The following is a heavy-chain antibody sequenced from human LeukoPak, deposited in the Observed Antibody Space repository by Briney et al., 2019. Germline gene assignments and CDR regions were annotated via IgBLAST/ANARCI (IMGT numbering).Heavy chain of an antibody. CDR3: ARQNRIAAAADY. Sequence: ASVKVSCKASGYTFTSYGISWVRQAPGQGLEWMGWISAYNGNTNYAQKLQGRVTMTTDTSTSTAYMELSSLRSEDTAVYYCARQNRIAAAADYWGQGTLVTVSS. CDR2: ISAYNGNT. CDR1: GYTFTSYG. D-gene: IGHD6-13*01. V-gene: IGHV1-18*01. J-gene: IGHJ4*02.